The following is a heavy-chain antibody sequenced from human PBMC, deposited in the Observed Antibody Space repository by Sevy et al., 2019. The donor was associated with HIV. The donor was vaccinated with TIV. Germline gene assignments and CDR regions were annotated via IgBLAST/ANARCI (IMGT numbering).Heavy chain of an antibody. D-gene: IGHD3-22*01. CDR2: ISISGDSI. J-gene: IGHJ5*02. CDR1: GFTFGLYA. Sequence: GGSLRLSCAASGFTFGLYAMTWVRQAPGKGLEWVSTISISGDSIYYADSVKGRFTISRDNSKNTLYLQMNSLRAEDTAIYFCAKDHDNNWYDPWGQGTLVTVSS. CDR3: AKDHDNNWYDP. V-gene: IGHV3-23*01.